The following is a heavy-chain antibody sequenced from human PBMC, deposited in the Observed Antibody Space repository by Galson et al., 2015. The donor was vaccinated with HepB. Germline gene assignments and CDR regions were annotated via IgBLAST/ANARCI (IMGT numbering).Heavy chain of an antibody. CDR3: AKDGIMVANNPYHFHY. D-gene: IGHD2-15*01. CDR2: ITSSGGKT. CDR1: GFTFTRYA. V-gene: IGHV3-23*01. Sequence: SLRLSCAASGFTFTRYAMTWVRQAPGKGLEWVASITSSGGKTYYNDSVKGRFTISRDNSKNTLFLQLNSLRAEDTAVYYCAKDGIMVANNPYHFHYWGQGTLVTVSS. J-gene: IGHJ4*02.